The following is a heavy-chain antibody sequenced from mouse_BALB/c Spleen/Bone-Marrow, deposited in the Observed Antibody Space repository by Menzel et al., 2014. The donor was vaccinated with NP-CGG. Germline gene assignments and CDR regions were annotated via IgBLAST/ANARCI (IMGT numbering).Heavy chain of an antibody. V-gene: IGHV2-2*02. CDR2: IWSGGST. CDR3: GRNSDPLFAY. Sequence: VMLVESGPGLVQPSQSLSITCTVSGFSLTSYGVHWVRQSPGKGLEWLGVIWSGGSTDYNAAFISRLSISKDNSKSQVFFKMNSLQANDTAIYYCGRNSDPLFAYWGQGTLVTVSA. J-gene: IGHJ3*01. CDR1: GFSLTSYG.